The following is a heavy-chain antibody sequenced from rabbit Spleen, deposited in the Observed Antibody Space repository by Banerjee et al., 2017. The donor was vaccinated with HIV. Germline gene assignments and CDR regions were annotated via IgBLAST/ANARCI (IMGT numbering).Heavy chain of an antibody. V-gene: IGHV1S45*01. CDR2: IYAGSTDWT. Sequence: QEQLKESGGGLVQPGGSLKLSCKASGFDFSSYYMSWVRQAPGKGLEWIACIYAGSTDWTYYATWAKGRFAISKTSSTTVTLQMTSLTAADTATYFCARENGALGSAIDLWGPGTLVTVS. J-gene: IGHJ4*01. CDR3: ARENGALGSAIDL. D-gene: IGHD6-1*01. CDR1: GFDFSSYYM.